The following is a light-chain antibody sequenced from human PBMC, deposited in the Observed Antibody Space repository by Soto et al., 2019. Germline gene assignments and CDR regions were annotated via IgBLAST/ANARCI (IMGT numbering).Light chain of an antibody. V-gene: IGLV2-8*01. J-gene: IGLJ2*01. Sequence: QSALTQPPSASGSPGQSVTISCTGTSSDVGGYNYVSWYQQHPGKAPKLMIYEVSKRPSGVPDRFSCSKSGNTASLTVSGLQAEDEADYYCSSYAGSNTVVFCGGTQLAVL. CDR1: SSDVGGYNY. CDR3: SSYAGSNTVV. CDR2: EVS.